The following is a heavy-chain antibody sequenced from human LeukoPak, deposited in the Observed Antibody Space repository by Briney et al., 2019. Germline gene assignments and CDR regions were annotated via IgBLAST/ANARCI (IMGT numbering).Heavy chain of an antibody. J-gene: IGHJ6*02. CDR2: MNTNSGNT. Sequence: ASVKVSCKASGYTFTSYDINWVRQATGQGLEWMGWMNTNSGNTGHAQKFQGRLTMTRDTSTNTAYMELSSLRSDDTAVYYCAVVPATEVYYYYGMDVWGQGTTVTVSS. CDR3: AVVPATEVYYYYGMDV. D-gene: IGHD6-6*01. CDR1: GYTFTSYD. V-gene: IGHV1-8*01.